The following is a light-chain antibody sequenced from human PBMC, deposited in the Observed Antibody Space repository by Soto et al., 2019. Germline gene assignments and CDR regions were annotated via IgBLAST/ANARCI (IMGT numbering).Light chain of an antibody. V-gene: IGKV3-15*01. CDR2: DAS. Sequence: ILMTQSPATLSVSPGERATLSCRASQSVSNNFAWYQQKPGQAPRLLIYDASTRATGIRARFSGSGSGTDFPLTIRGLQSEDFAVYYCQQYNNGPPWTFGQGTKVEIK. J-gene: IGKJ1*01. CDR3: QQYNNGPPWT. CDR1: QSVSNN.